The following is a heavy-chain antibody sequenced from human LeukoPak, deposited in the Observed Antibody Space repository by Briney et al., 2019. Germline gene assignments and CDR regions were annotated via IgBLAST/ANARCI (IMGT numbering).Heavy chain of an antibody. CDR1: GFTFSSYG. J-gene: IGHJ4*02. CDR2: ISYDGSNK. V-gene: IGHV3-30*18. CDR3: AKDLGSSWYYFDY. Sequence: GGSLRLSCAASGFTFSSYGMHWVRQAPGKGLEWVAVISYDGSNKYYADSVKGRFTISRDNSKNTLYLQMNSLRAEDTAVYYCAKDLGSSWYYFDYWGQGTLVTVSS. D-gene: IGHD6-13*01.